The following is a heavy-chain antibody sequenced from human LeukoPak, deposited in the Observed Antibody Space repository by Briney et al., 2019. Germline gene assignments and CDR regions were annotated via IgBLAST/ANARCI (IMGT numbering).Heavy chain of an antibody. J-gene: IGHJ4*02. D-gene: IGHD3-9*01. CDR3: ARDNDILTGYPDY. V-gene: IGHV1-18*01. CDR2: ISAYNGNT. Sequence: GASVKVSCKASGGTFSSYAISWVRQAPGQGLEWMGWISAYNGNTKYTQKLQGRVTMTTDTSTSTAYMELRSLRSDDTAVYYCARDNDILTGYPDYWGQGTLVTVSS. CDR1: GGTFSSYA.